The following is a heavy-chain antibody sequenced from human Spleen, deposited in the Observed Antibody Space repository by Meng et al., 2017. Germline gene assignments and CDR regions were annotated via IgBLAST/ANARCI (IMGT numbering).Heavy chain of an antibody. CDR2: INHSGST. V-gene: IGHV4-34*01. CDR3: ARGPTTMAHDFDY. D-gene: IGHD4-11*01. J-gene: IGHJ4*02. Sequence: QVQVQQWGAGLLKSSETLSLTCAVYGGSFSGYYWSWIRQPPGKGLEWIGEINHSGSTNYNPSLKSRVTISVDTSKNQFSLKLSSVTAADSAVYYCARGPTTMAHDFDYWGQGTLVTVSS. CDR1: GGSFSGYY.